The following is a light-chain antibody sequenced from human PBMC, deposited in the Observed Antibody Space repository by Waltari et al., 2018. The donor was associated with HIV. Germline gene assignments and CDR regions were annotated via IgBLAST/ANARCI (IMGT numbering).Light chain of an antibody. Sequence: EIVMTQSPATLSVSPGQTVRLSCRASHSISSNLAWYQQSPGQPPRLLIYGASTRATGSPARFSGSGSGTEFTLTITSPQSEDFAVYYCQQYNTWLTFGGGTKVEI. CDR1: HSISSN. CDR3: QQYNTWLT. V-gene: IGKV3-15*01. J-gene: IGKJ4*02. CDR2: GAS.